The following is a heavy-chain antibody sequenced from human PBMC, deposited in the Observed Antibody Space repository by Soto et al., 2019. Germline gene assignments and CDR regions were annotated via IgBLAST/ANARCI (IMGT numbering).Heavy chain of an antibody. V-gene: IGHV1-69*02. CDR3: ARTPTRNTDYAYFDL. CDR1: GGTFTSYT. J-gene: IGHJ4*02. Sequence: QVHLVQSGAEVKKPGSSVKVSCKPSGGTFTSYTFSWVRQAPGQGFEWMGRIIPFLSITNYAQKFQGRVSITADKSTSTAYMELSSLTSADTALYFCARTPTRNTDYAYFDLWGQGTLVTVSS. CDR2: IIPFLSIT. D-gene: IGHD4-17*01.